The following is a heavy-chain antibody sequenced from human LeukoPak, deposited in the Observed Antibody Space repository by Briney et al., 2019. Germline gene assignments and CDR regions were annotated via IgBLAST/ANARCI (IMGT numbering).Heavy chain of an antibody. CDR2: IWYDGSNK. CDR3: ARVAAAGTDDY. J-gene: IGHJ4*02. CDR1: GFTFSSYG. Sequence: GGSLRLSCAASGFTFSSYGMHWVRQAPGKGLEWVAVIWYDGSNKYYADSVKGRFTISRDNSKNTLYLQMNSLRSEDTAVYYCARVAAAGTDDYWGQGTLVTVSS. D-gene: IGHD6-13*01. V-gene: IGHV3-33*01.